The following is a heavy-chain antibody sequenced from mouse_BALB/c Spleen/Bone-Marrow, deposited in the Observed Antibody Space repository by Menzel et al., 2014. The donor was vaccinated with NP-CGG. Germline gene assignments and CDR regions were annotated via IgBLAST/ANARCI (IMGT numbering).Heavy chain of an antibody. V-gene: IGHV5-6*01. CDR3: SRRGSTMITTGYAMDY. CDR2: ISSGGSYT. J-gene: IGHJ4*01. Sequence: EVKLMESGGNLVKPGGSLKLSCAASGFTFSNYGMSWVRQTPDKRLEWVATISSGGSYTYYPDSVKGRFTISRDNAKNTRCLQMSSLKSEDTAMYYCSRRGSTMITTGYAMDYWGQGTSVTGSS. D-gene: IGHD2-4*01. CDR1: GFTFSNYG.